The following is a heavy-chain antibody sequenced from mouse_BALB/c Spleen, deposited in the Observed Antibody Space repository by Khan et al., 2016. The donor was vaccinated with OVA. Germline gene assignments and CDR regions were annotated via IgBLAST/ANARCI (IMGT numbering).Heavy chain of an antibody. Sequence: QVQLKESGAELARPGASVKLSCKASGYTFTDYNINWVKQRTGQGLEWIGEIYPGSNNTYYNEKFKGKATLTADKSSSTAYMQLSSLTSEDSAVYFCARDWGAWFPYWGQGTLVTVSA. J-gene: IGHJ3*01. V-gene: IGHV1-77*01. D-gene: IGHD4-1*01. CDR2: IYPGSNNT. CDR3: ARDWGAWFPY. CDR1: GYTFTDYN.